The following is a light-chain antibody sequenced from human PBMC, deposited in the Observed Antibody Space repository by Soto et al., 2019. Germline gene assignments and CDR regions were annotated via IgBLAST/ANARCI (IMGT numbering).Light chain of an antibody. CDR1: QSISSY. J-gene: IGKJ4*01. CDR2: AAS. CDR3: QQSYSTPLT. V-gene: IGKV1-39*01. Sequence: DFQMTQSPSTLSATVGDRVTITCRASQSISSYLNWYQQKPGKAPKLLIDAASSLQSGVPSRFSGSGSGTDFTLTISSLQPEDFATYYCQQSYSTPLTFGGGTKVDI.